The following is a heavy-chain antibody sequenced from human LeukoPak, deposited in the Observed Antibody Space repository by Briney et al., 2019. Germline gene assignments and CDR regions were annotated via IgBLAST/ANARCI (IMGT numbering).Heavy chain of an antibody. J-gene: IGHJ4*02. CDR3: AMYSSGWYV. CDR1: GFTFSSYV. Sequence: GGSLRLSCAASGFTFSSYVMHWVRQAPGKGLEWVAVISYDGSNKYYADSVKGRFTISRDNSKNTLYLQMNSLRAEDTAVYYCAMYSSGWYVWGQGTLVTVSS. V-gene: IGHV3-30-3*01. CDR2: ISYDGSNK. D-gene: IGHD6-19*01.